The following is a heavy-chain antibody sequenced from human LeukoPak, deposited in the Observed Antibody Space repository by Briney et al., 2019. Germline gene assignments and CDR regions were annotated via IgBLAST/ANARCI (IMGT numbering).Heavy chain of an antibody. CDR3: ARSLRYIAAATYYFDY. CDR1: GGSINSNSYY. Sequence: SETLSLTCTVSGGSINSNSYYWGWIRQPPGKGLEWIGSIYYSGSTYYNPSLKSRVTISVDKSKNQFSLKLSSVTAADTAVYYCARSLRYIAAATYYFDYWGQGTLVTVSS. D-gene: IGHD6-13*01. CDR2: IYYSGST. J-gene: IGHJ4*02. V-gene: IGHV4-39*07.